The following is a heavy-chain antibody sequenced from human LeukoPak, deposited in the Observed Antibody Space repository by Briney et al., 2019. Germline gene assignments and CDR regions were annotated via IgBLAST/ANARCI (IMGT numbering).Heavy chain of an antibody. Sequence: GGSLRLSCAASGFTFSSYAMHWVRQAPGKGLEWVAVISYDGSNKYYADSVKGRFTISRDNSKNTLYLQMNSLRAEDTAVFYCARGSLGSSTSSDCCPLDYRGQGVLVTVSS. CDR1: GFTFSSYA. D-gene: IGHD2-21*01. V-gene: IGHV3-30-3*01. CDR3: ARGSLGSSTSSDCCPLDY. J-gene: IGHJ4*02. CDR2: ISYDGSNK.